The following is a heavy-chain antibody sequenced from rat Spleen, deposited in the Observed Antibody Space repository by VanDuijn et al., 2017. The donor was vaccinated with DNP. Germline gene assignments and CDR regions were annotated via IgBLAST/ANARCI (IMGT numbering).Heavy chain of an antibody. CDR1: GFTFSDYY. CDR3: ARQGNNFGYFDY. V-gene: IGHV5-25*01. CDR2: VSSSAGST. D-gene: IGHD1-10*01. J-gene: IGHJ2*01. Sequence: EVQLVESGGGLVQPGRSLKLSCAASGFTFSDYYMAWVRQAPTKGLEWVASVSSSAGSTYYRDSVKGRFTVSRDNAQNTLYLQMDSLRSEDTATYYCARQGNNFGYFDYWGQGVMVTVSS.